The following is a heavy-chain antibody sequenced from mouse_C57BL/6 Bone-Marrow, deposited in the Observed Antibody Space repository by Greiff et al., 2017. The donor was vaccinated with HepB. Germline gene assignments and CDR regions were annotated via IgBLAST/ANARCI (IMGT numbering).Heavy chain of an antibody. CDR3: ARRVYDYDDYWYFDV. CDR1: GYSFTGYY. CDR2: INPSTGGT. J-gene: IGHJ1*03. D-gene: IGHD2-4*01. V-gene: IGHV1-42*01. Sequence: VQLKESGPELVKPGASVKISCKASGYSFTGYYMNWVKQSPEKSLEWIGEINPSTGGTTYNQKFKAKATLTVDKSSSTAYMQLKSLTSEDSAVYYCARRVYDYDDYWYFDVWGTGTTVTVSS.